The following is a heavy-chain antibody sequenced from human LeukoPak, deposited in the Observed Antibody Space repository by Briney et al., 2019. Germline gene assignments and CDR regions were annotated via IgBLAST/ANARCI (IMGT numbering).Heavy chain of an antibody. J-gene: IGHJ5*02. CDR3: ARTHKGGLQTNIGFDP. Sequence: PSETLSLTCTVSGGSISSGGYYWSWIRQHPGKGLEWIGYIYYSGSTYYNPSLKSRVTISVDTSKNQFSLKLSSVTAADTAVYYCARTHKGGLQTNIGFDPWGQGTLVTVSS. V-gene: IGHV4-31*03. CDR2: IYYSGST. D-gene: IGHD5-24*01. CDR1: GGSISSGGYY.